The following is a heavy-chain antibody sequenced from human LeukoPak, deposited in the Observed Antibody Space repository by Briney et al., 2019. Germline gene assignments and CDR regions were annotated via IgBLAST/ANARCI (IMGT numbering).Heavy chain of an antibody. CDR2: IYYSGST. V-gene: IGHV4-30-4*01. Sequence: PSETLSLTCTVSGGSISSGDYYWSWIRQPPGKGLEWIGHIYYSGSTYYNPSLKSRVTISGDTAKNQFSLRVSSVTAADTAVYYCARERGTIIAGGWFDPWGRGTLVTVSS. CDR3: ARERGTIIAGGWFDP. D-gene: IGHD3-22*01. J-gene: IGHJ5*02. CDR1: GGSISSGDYY.